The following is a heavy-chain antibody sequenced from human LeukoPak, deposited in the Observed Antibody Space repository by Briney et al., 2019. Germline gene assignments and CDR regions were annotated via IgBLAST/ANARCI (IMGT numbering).Heavy chain of an antibody. CDR2: ISSSSSYI. V-gene: IGHV3-21*01. D-gene: IGHD4-17*01. CDR1: GFTFSSYA. CDR3: ARGIIDYGEHFDY. J-gene: IGHJ4*02. Sequence: GGSLRLSCAASGFTFSSYAMNWVRQAPGKGLEWVSSISSSSSYIYYADSVKGRFTISRDNAKNSLYLQMNSLRAEDTAVYYCARGIIDYGEHFDYWGQGTLVTVSS.